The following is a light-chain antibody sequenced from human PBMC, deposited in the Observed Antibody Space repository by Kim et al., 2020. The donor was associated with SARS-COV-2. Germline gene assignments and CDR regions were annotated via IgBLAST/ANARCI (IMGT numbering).Light chain of an antibody. CDR1: QTVTSN. V-gene: IGKV3-15*01. CDR2: GAS. J-gene: IGKJ4*01. CDR3: QQYNKWPPH. Sequence: VSPGEGVTLSCRAGQTVTSNLAWYQQKPGQAPRLLIYGASTRATGIPARFSGSGSGTEFTLTISSLQSEDFAVYYCQQYNKWPPHFGGGTKVEIK.